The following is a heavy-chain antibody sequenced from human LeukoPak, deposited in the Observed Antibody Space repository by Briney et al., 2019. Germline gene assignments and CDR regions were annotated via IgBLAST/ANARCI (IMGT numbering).Heavy chain of an antibody. Sequence: GESLKISCKGSGYSFTSYWIGWVRQMPGKGLEWMGIIYPGDSDTRYSPSFQGQVTISADKSISTAYLQWSSLKASDTAMYYCARYRSYYDFWSGPWDAFDIWGQGTMVTVSS. D-gene: IGHD3-3*01. CDR1: GYSFTSYW. V-gene: IGHV5-51*01. CDR3: ARYRSYYDFWSGPWDAFDI. J-gene: IGHJ3*02. CDR2: IYPGDSDT.